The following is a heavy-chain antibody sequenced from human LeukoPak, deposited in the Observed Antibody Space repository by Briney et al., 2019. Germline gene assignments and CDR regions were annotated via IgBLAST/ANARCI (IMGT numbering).Heavy chain of an antibody. D-gene: IGHD6-13*01. Sequence: SVKVSCKASGGTFSSYAISWVRQAPGQGLEWMGGIIPIFGTANYAQKFQGRVTMTRDTSTSTVYMELSSLRSEDTAVYYCARELSPGIAAAGTFSEYFQHWGQGTLVTVSS. V-gene: IGHV1-69*05. J-gene: IGHJ1*01. CDR3: ARELSPGIAAAGTFSEYFQH. CDR1: GGTFSSYA. CDR2: IIPIFGTA.